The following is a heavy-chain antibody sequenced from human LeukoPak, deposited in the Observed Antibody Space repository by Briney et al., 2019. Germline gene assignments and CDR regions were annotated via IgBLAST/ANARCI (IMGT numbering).Heavy chain of an antibody. J-gene: IGHJ5*02. CDR3: ARGAKFRSYGSGTYYTSLPFDP. Sequence: GASVKVSCKASGYTFTSHTMHWVRQAPGQRLEWMGWINTGNGNTKYSQEFQGRVTITRDTSASTAYMELSSLRSEDMAVYYCARGAKFRSYGSGTYYTSLPFDPWGQGTLVTVSS. CDR1: GYTFTSHT. V-gene: IGHV1-3*03. D-gene: IGHD3-10*01. CDR2: INTGNGNT.